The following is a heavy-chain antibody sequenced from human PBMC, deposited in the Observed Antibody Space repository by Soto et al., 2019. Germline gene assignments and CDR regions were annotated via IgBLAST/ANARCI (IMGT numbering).Heavy chain of an antibody. CDR3: ATPKYSSGWYVDDY. CDR1: GGSISSSSYY. D-gene: IGHD6-19*01. Sequence: PSETLSLTCTVSGGSISSSSYYWGWIRQPPGKGLEWIGSIYYSGSTYYNPSLKSRVTISVDTSKNQFSLKLSSVTAADTAVYYCATPKYSSGWYVDDYWGQGTLVTVSS. CDR2: IYYSGST. V-gene: IGHV4-39*01. J-gene: IGHJ4*02.